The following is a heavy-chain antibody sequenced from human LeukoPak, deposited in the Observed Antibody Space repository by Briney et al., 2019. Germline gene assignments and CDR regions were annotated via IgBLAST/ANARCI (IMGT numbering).Heavy chain of an antibody. Sequence: GGSLRLSCAASGFTFSSYRMSWVRLAPGKGLEWVANIKQDGSDEHYVDSVKGRFTISRDNGKNSLYLQMNSLRAEDTAVYYCARDHTYSSSWYRLDYWGQGTLVTVSS. CDR1: GFTFSSYR. J-gene: IGHJ4*02. CDR3: ARDHTYSSSWYRLDY. D-gene: IGHD6-13*01. V-gene: IGHV3-7*01. CDR2: IKQDGSDE.